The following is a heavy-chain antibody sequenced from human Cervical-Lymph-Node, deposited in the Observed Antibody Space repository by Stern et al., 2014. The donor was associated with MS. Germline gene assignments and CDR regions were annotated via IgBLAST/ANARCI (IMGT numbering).Heavy chain of an antibody. V-gene: IGHV4-30-4*01. D-gene: IGHD2-21*01. CDR3: ARWGHIVDYYCGLDV. Sequence: QVQLQESGPGLVTPSQTLSLTCTVSGGSISSGYYYWSWIRQSPGQGLEWIGYSYASRGAYSNPSLESRATISVATTKSQFSLKQSSVNAADTAVYYGARWGHIVDYYCGLDVWGQGTTVTVSS. J-gene: IGHJ6*02. CDR1: GGSISSGYYY. CDR2: SYASRGA.